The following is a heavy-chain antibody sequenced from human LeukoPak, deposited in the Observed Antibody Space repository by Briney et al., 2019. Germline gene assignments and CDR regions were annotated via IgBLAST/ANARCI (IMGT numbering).Heavy chain of an antibody. D-gene: IGHD2-2*01. Sequence: GRSLRLSCAASGFTFSDFYMSWIRQAPGKGLEWISYISGSGSAIYYADSVKGRFTISRDNAKNSLYLQMNSLRAEDTAVYYCARANYCSSNTCYFDYWGQGTLVTVSS. V-gene: IGHV3-11*04. CDR2: ISGSGSAI. J-gene: IGHJ4*02. CDR3: ARANYCSSNTCYFDY. CDR1: GFTFSDFY.